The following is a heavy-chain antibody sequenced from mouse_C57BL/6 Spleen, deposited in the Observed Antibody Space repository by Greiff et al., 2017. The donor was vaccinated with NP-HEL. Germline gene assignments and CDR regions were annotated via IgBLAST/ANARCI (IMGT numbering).Heavy chain of an antibody. Sequence: VQLQQSGAELVRPGTSVKVSCKASGYAFTNYLIEWVKQRPGQGLEWIGVINPGSGGTNYNEKFKGKATLTADKSSSTAYMQLSSLTSEDSAVYFCARQGDYDGGAMDYWGQGTSVTVSS. V-gene: IGHV1-54*01. D-gene: IGHD2-4*01. CDR2: INPGSGGT. J-gene: IGHJ4*01. CDR3: ARQGDYDGGAMDY. CDR1: GYAFTNYL.